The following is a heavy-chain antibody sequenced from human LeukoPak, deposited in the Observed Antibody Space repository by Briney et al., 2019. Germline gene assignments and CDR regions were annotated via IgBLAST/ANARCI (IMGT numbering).Heavy chain of an antibody. CDR2: ISAYNDDT. CDR3: ARGGPAPHRITLIVVASSTDAFDI. CDR1: GYTFTSYG. V-gene: IGHV1-18*01. J-gene: IGHJ3*02. D-gene: IGHD3-22*01. Sequence: ASVKVSCKASGYTFTSYGISWVRQAPGQGLEWMGWISAYNDDTNYAQKLQGRVTMTTDTSTSTAYMELRSLRSDDTAVYYCARGGPAPHRITLIVVASSTDAFDIWGQGTMVTVSS.